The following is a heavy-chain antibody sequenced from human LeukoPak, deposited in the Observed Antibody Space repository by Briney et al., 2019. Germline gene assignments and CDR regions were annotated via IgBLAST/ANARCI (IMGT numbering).Heavy chain of an antibody. V-gene: IGHV3-7*01. CDR2: IKQDGNEK. J-gene: IGHJ4*02. CDR1: GFTFRTYW. CDR3: ARDGMTYGRHFDY. D-gene: IGHD3-10*01. Sequence: PGGSLRLSCAASGFTFRTYWMSWVRQAPGKGLEWVANIKQDGNEKYYVDSVKGRFTISRDNAKNSLDLQMNSLRTDDTAVYYCARDGMTYGRHFDYWGQGILVTVSS.